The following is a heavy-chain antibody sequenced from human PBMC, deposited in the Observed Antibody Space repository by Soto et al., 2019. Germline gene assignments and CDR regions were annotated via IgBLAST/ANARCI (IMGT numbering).Heavy chain of an antibody. Sequence: PGGSLRLSCAASGFTFDDYAMHWVRQAPGKGLEWVSGISWNSGSIGYADSVKGRFTISRDDAKNSLYLQMNSLRAEDTALYYCAKDSRMDSSSWHGFDYWGQGTPVTVSS. J-gene: IGHJ4*02. V-gene: IGHV3-9*01. D-gene: IGHD6-13*01. CDR3: AKDSRMDSSSWHGFDY. CDR2: ISWNSGSI. CDR1: GFTFDDYA.